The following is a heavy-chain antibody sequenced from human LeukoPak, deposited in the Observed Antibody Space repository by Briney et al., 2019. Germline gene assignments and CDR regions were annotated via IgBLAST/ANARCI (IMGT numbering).Heavy chain of an antibody. D-gene: IGHD6-13*01. CDR3: ARRSPRYSSSWYPPWFDP. J-gene: IGHJ5*02. V-gene: IGHV4-30-4*07. CDR2: IYHSGTT. CDR1: GVAISRGGYA. Sequence: PSETLSLTCAVSGVAISRGGYAWNWIRQPPGKGLEWIAYIYHSGTTYYNPSLKSRATISVDTSKNQFSLKLSSVTAADTAVYYCARRSPRYSSSWYPPWFDPWGQGTLVTVSS.